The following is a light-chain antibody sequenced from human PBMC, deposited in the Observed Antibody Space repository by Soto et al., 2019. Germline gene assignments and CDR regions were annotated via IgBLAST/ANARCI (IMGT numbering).Light chain of an antibody. CDR1: QSVSSH. J-gene: IGKJ1*01. CDR3: QQYLSGPPT. CDR2: ETS. V-gene: IGKV3-15*01. Sequence: DIVMTQSAATLSVSPGETVTLSCRASQSVSSHLAWYRQIPGQAPRLVVSETSTSATGIPARFSGSGSGTEFTLTINSLQSEDFEVYYCQQYLSGPPTSGQGTKVEIK.